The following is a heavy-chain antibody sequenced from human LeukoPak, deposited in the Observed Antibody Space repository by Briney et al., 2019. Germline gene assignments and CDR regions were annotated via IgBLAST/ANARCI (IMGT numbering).Heavy chain of an antibody. CDR2: IYSGGST. CDR3: ASSYGSSAYYPFDY. Sequence: PGGSLRLSCAASGFTVSSNYMNWVRQAPGKGLEWVSVIYSGGSTYYADSVKGRFTISRDNSKNTLYLQMNTLRAEDTAIYYCASSYGSSAYYPFDYWGQGTLVTVFS. J-gene: IGHJ4*02. D-gene: IGHD3-22*01. CDR1: GFTVSSNY. V-gene: IGHV3-53*01.